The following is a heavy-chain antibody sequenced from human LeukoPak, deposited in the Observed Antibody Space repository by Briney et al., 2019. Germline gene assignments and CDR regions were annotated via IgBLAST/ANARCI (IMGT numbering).Heavy chain of an antibody. D-gene: IGHD3-10*01. CDR2: IYYSGST. Sequence: PSETLSLTCTVSGGSISSSSYYWGWIRQPPGKGLEWIGSIYYSGSTYYNPSLKSRVTISVDTSKNQFSLKLSSVTAADTAVYYCARSMVRGVPGLSGRYWGQGTLVTVSS. CDR3: ARSMVRGVPGLSGRY. J-gene: IGHJ4*02. CDR1: GGSISSSSYY. V-gene: IGHV4-39*07.